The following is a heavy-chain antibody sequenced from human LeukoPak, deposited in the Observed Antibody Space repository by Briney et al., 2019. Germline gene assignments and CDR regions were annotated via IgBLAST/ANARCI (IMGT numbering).Heavy chain of an antibody. V-gene: IGHV4-59*01. CDR1: GGSISSYY. Sequence: SETLSLTCTVSGGSISSYYWSWIRQPPGKGLEWIGYIYYSGSTNYNPSLNSRVTISVDTSKNQFSLKLSSVTAADTAVYYCAREEYYGSGSYDYWGQGTLVTVSS. J-gene: IGHJ4*02. CDR3: AREEYYGSGSYDY. CDR2: IYYSGST. D-gene: IGHD3-10*01.